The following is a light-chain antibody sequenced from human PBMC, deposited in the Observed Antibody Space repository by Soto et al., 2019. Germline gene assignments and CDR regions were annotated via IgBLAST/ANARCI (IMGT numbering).Light chain of an antibody. J-gene: IGLJ2*01. V-gene: IGLV3-21*01. CDR1: NIGSKN. CDR2: YDS. Sequence: SSELTQPPSVSVAPGKTATITCGANNIGSKNVHWYHQKPGQAPVLVIFYDSDRPSGITERFSGSNSGNTATLTISRVEAGDEADYFCQLWDRTTDAVVFGGGTRLTVL. CDR3: QLWDRTTDAVV.